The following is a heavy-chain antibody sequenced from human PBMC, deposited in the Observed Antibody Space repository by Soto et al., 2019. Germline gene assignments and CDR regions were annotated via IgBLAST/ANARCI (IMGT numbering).Heavy chain of an antibody. D-gene: IGHD3-9*01. CDR3: ARQKRYYDILTGYYKSGMDV. CDR2: IYPGDSDT. CDR1: GYSFTSYW. Sequence: GEALNISCKGSGYSFTSYWIGWVRQMPGKGLEWLRIIYPGDSDTRYSPSFQGQVTISADKSISTAYLQWSSLKASDTAMYYCARQKRYYDILTGYYKSGMDVWGQGTTVTVSS. J-gene: IGHJ6*02. V-gene: IGHV5-51*01.